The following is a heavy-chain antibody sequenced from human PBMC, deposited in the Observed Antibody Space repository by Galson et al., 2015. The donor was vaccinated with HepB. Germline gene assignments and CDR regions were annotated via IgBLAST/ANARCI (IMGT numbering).Heavy chain of an antibody. D-gene: IGHD2-2*01. CDR1: GYTFTNYY. CDR2: INPNSGGR. CDR3: ATEALSSGHSTTCSWH. V-gene: IGHV1-2*02. J-gene: IGHJ4*02. Sequence: SVKVSCKASGYTFTNYYIHWVRQAPGQGLEWMGWINPNSGGRHYAQEFQGRVTMTRDTSISTAYMDLGSLRSDDTAVYYCATEALSSGHSTTCSWHWGQGTLVTVSS.